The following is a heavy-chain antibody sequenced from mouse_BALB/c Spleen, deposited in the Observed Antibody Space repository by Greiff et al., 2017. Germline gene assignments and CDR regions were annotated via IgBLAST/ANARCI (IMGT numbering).Heavy chain of an antibody. Sequence: VQLQQSGAELMKPGASVKISCTATGYTFSSYWIEWVKQRPGHGLEWIGEILPGSGSTNYNEKFKGKATFTADTSNNTAYMQLSSLTSEDSAVYYCARNYRYLYYFDYWGQGTTLTVSA. D-gene: IGHD2-14*01. V-gene: IGHV1-9*01. CDR2: ILPGSGST. CDR1: GYTFSSYW. CDR3: ARNYRYLYYFDY. J-gene: IGHJ2*01.